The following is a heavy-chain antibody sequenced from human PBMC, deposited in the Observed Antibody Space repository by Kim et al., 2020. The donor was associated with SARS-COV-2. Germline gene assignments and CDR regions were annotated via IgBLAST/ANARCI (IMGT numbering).Heavy chain of an antibody. J-gene: IGHJ6*04. CDR3: ARGIWTGTEWGVDV. Sequence: GGSLRLSCAASGFIFSSYSMHWVRQAPGKGLQWVSSISGGSDSIFHADSVQGRFSVSRDNAKKSLYLQMNSLGAEDTAVYYCARGIWTGTEWGVDVWGKGTTVTVSS. D-gene: IGHD3-9*01. V-gene: IGHV3-21*01. CDR1: GFIFSSYS. CDR2: ISGGSDSI.